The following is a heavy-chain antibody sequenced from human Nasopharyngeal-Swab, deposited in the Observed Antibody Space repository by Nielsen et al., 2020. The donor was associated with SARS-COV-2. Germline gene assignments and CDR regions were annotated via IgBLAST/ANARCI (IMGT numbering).Heavy chain of an antibody. J-gene: IGHJ5*02. CDR2: INHSGST. CDR1: GGSFSGYY. Sequence: SETLSLTCAVYGGSFSGYYWSWIRQPPGKGLEWIGEINHSGSTNYNPSLKSRVTISVGTSKNQFSLKLSSVTAADTAVYYCARGGKFLVFGQRVGSWFDPWGQGTLVTVSS. D-gene: IGHD3-10*01. V-gene: IGHV4-34*01. CDR3: ARGGKFLVFGQRVGSWFDP.